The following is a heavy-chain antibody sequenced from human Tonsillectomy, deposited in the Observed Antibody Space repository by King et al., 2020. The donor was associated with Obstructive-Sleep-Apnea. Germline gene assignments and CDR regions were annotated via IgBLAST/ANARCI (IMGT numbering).Heavy chain of an antibody. J-gene: IGHJ3*02. Sequence: VQLVESGGGLVKPGGSLRLSCAASGFTFSDYYMSWIRQAPGKGLEWVAYISSSGITLYYSDSLKGRFTLSRDNAKNSRYLQMNNLRAEDTAVYYCARDIVGAREGAFDIWGQGTMVTVSS. V-gene: IGHV3-11*01. CDR1: GFTFSDYY. CDR3: ARDIVGAREGAFDI. CDR2: ISSSGITL. D-gene: IGHD1-26*01.